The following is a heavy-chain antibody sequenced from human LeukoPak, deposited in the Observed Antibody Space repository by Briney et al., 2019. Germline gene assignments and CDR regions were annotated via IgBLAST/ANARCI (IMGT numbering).Heavy chain of an antibody. V-gene: IGHV4-59*08. CDR3: ARLGSYQWAIDD. J-gene: IGHJ4*02. Sequence: PSETLSLTCTVSSGSTGGSISGNYWTWIRQSPGKGLEWIGNIYDIGSNNYNPSLKSRVTISIDTSKTQFSLRLKSVTAADTAVYYCARLGSYQWAIDDWGQGTLVTVSS. CDR1: SGSTGGSISGNY. CDR2: IYDIGSN. D-gene: IGHD3-10*01.